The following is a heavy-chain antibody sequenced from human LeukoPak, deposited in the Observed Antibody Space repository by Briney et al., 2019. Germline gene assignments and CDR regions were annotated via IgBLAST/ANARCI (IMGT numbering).Heavy chain of an antibody. CDR1: GFTFSSYA. D-gene: IGHD3-22*01. J-gene: IGHJ4*02. CDR3: AKDILLSANYYDSSGYTFDY. CDR2: ISYDGSNK. V-gene: IGHV3-30-3*01. Sequence: GGSLRLSCAASGFTFSSYAMHWVRQAPGKGLEWVAVISYDGSNKYYADSVKGRFTISRDNSKNTLYLQMNSLRAEDTAVYYCAKDILLSANYYDSSGYTFDYWGQGTLVTVSS.